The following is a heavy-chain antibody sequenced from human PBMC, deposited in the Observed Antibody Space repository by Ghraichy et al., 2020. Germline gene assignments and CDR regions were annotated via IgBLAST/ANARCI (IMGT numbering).Heavy chain of an antibody. Sequence: TLSLTCTVSGGSISSSSYYWGWIRQPPGKGLEWIGSIYYSGSTYYNPSLKSRVTISVDTSKNQFSLKLSSVTAADTAVYYCARPRAYCGGDCYSSYWYFDLWGRGTLVTVSS. CDR3: ARPRAYCGGDCYSSYWYFDL. V-gene: IGHV4-39*01. D-gene: IGHD2-21*02. CDR2: IYYSGST. J-gene: IGHJ2*01. CDR1: GGSISSSSYY.